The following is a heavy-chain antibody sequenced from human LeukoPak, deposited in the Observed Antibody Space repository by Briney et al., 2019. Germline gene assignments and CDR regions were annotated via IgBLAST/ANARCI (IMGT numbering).Heavy chain of an antibody. D-gene: IGHD4-17*01. J-gene: IGHJ4*02. V-gene: IGHV3-21*01. CDR2: ISSSSSYI. CDR3: ARDLDTVTISGFDY. CDR1: GFTFSSYS. Sequence: GGSLRLSCAASGFTFSSYSMNWVRQAPGKGLEWVSSISSSSSYIYYADSVKGRFTISRDNAKNSLYLQMNSLRAEDTAVYYCARDLDTVTISGFDYWGQGTLVTVSS.